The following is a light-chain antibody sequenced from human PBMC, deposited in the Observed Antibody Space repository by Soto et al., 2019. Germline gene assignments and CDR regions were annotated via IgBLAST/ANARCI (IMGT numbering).Light chain of an antibody. CDR3: QKYDTAPQT. CDR1: QGIIDY. V-gene: IGKV1-27*01. Sequence: DIQMTQSPSSLSASVGDTVTITCRASQGIIDYLAWYQQRPGKVPKLLIYAASTLQTGVPSRFSGSGAGTDFPLTISSLQPEDVATYYCQKYDTAPQTVGQGTRVEIK. J-gene: IGKJ1*01. CDR2: AAS.